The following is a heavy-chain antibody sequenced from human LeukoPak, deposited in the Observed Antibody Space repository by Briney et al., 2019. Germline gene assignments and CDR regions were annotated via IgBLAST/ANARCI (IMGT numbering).Heavy chain of an antibody. J-gene: IGHJ3*02. CDR1: GFTFSSYW. V-gene: IGHV3-74*01. D-gene: IGHD2/OR15-2a*01. CDR2: INSDGSST. CDR3: AAISYLAFDI. Sequence: GGSLRLSCAASGFTFSSYWMSWVRQAPGKGLVWVSRINSDGSSTSYADSVKGRFTISRDNAKNTLYLQMNSLRAEDAAVYYCAAISYLAFDIWGQGTVVTVSS.